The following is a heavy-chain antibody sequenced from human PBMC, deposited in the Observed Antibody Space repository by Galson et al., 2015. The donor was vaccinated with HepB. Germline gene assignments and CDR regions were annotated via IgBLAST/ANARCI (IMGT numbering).Heavy chain of an antibody. CDR1: GFSLSTSGVG. CDR2: IYWDDDK. J-gene: IGHJ4*02. D-gene: IGHD3-10*01. CDR3: ALTYYYGSGSYPPYY. V-gene: IGHV2-5*02. Sequence: PALVKPTQTLTLTCTFSGFSLSTSGVGVGWIRQPPGKALEWLALIYWDDDKRYSPSLKSRLTITKDTSKNQVVLTMTNMDPVDTATYYCALTYYYGSGSYPPYYWGQGTLVTVSS.